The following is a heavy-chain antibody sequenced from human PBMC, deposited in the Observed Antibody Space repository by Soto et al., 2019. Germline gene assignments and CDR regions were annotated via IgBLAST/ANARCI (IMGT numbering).Heavy chain of an antibody. V-gene: IGHV4-39*01. CDR1: GGSVSNRSYY. CDR3: ARLHVSDSWFDP. Sequence: SETLSLTCTISGGSVSNRSYYWGWVRQPPGKGLEWIGGVYYSGTTYYNPSLRSRVAISVDTSSDRFSLRVNSVTAADTAVYYCARLHVSDSWFDPWGQGTLVTVSS. CDR2: VYYSGTT. J-gene: IGHJ5*02.